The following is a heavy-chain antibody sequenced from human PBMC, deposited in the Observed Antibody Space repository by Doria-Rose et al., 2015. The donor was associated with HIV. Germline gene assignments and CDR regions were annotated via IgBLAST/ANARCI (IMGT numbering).Heavy chain of an antibody. J-gene: IGHJ4*02. V-gene: IGHV2-26*01. CDR1: GVSLSSPGMG. CDR2: IFSDDER. CDR3: ARIKSSRWYHKYYFDF. D-gene: IGHD6-13*01. Sequence: QVTLKESGPVLVKPTETLTLACTVSGVSLSSPGMGVSWIRQPPGKALEWLANIFSDDERSYKTYLKSRLTNSRGTSKSQVVLTMTDMDPVDTATYYCARIKSSRWYHKYYFDFWGQGTLVIVSA.